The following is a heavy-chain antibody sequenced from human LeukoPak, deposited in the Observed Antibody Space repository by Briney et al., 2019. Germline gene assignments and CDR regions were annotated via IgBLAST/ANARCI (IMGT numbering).Heavy chain of an antibody. CDR2: IYTSGST. CDR3: ARDIGYGSGSYLFDY. V-gene: IGHV4-61*02. D-gene: IGHD3-10*01. Sequence: PSETLSLTCTVSGGSISSGSYYWSWIRQPAGKGLEWIGRIYTSGSTNYNPSLKSRVTISVDTSKNQFSLKLSSVTAADTAVYYCARDIGYGSGSYLFDYWGQGTLVTVSS. CDR1: GGSISSGSYY. J-gene: IGHJ4*02.